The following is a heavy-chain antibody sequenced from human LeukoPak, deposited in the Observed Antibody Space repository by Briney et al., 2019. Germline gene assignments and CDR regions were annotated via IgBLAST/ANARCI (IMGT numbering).Heavy chain of an antibody. CDR2: ISSTSDYT. CDR1: GFTFSSYN. Sequence: GGSRRLSCAASGFTFSSYNMNWVRQAPGKGLEWVSSISSTSDYTYYADSVKGRFTISRDNAKNSLFLQMNSRRAEDTAVYYCGDATSDYWGQGTLVTVSS. CDR3: GDATSDY. D-gene: IGHD1-26*01. V-gene: IGHV3-21*01. J-gene: IGHJ4*02.